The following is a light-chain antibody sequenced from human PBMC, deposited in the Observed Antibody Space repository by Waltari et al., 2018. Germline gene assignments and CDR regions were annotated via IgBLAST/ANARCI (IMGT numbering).Light chain of an antibody. Sequence: DIQMTQSPSTLSASVGARVTITCRASQSISSYLNWYQQKPGKAPKPLIYAAFSLQSGVPSRFSGGGSGTDFTLTISSLQPEDFATYYCQQTYSTPWYTFGQGTKLEIK. J-gene: IGKJ2*01. V-gene: IGKV1-39*01. CDR1: QSISSY. CDR3: QQTYSTPWYT. CDR2: AAF.